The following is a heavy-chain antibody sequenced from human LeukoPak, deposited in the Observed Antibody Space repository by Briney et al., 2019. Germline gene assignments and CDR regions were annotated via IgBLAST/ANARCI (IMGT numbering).Heavy chain of an antibody. V-gene: IGHV3-33*01. D-gene: IGHD2/OR15-2a*01. CDR3: AREGPRGNSQFDY. CDR2: IWYDGKTE. Sequence: PGGSLRLSCAASGFTFSSYGMHWVRQAPGKGLEWVADIWYDGKTEHFADSVKGRFTISRDNFKNTLYLQMNSLRAEDTAVYYCAREGPRGNSQFDYWGQGTLVTVSS. CDR1: GFTFSSYG. J-gene: IGHJ4*02.